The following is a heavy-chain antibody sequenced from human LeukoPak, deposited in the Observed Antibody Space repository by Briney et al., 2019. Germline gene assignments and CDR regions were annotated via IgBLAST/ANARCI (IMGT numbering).Heavy chain of an antibody. CDR3: ARLEYDSSGYESSVYYFDY. CDR2: IYPGDSDT. J-gene: IGHJ4*02. D-gene: IGHD3-22*01. V-gene: IGHV5-51*01. Sequence: GESLKISCKGSGYSFTSHWIGWVRQIPGKGLEWMGIIYPGDSDTRYSPSFQGQVTISADKSISTAYLQWSSLKASDTAMYYCARLEYDSSGYESSVYYFDYWGQGTLVTVSS. CDR1: GYSFTSHW.